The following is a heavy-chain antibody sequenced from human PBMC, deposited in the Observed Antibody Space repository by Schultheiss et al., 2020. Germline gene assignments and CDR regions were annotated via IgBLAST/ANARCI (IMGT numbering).Heavy chain of an antibody. Sequence: LETLSLTCTVSGGSISSYYWSWIRQPAGKGLEWIGRIYTSGSTNYNPSLKSRVTMSVDTSKNQFSLKLSSVTAADTAVYYCAREAAVVVVPAATLVYYYYGMDVWGQGTTVTVSS. D-gene: IGHD2-2*01. V-gene: IGHV4-4*07. CDR3: AREAAVVVVPAATLVYYYYGMDV. CDR2: IYTSGST. J-gene: IGHJ6*02. CDR1: GGSISSYY.